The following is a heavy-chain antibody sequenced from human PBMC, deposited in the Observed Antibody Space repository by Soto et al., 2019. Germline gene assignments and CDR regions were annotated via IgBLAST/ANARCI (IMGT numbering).Heavy chain of an antibody. CDR3: ALLSGTAAAGLRDSMDV. J-gene: IGHJ6*03. CDR2: ISNDGIKK. D-gene: IGHD6-13*01. V-gene: IGHV3-30*03. CDR1: GFTFSDYG. Sequence: GGSLRLSCAASGFTFSDYGVHWVRQAPGKGLEWVAVISNDGIKKNYGESAKGRFTISRDNAKNSLYLQMNSLRTEDTAVYYCALLSGTAAAGLRDSMDVWGKGTTVTVSS.